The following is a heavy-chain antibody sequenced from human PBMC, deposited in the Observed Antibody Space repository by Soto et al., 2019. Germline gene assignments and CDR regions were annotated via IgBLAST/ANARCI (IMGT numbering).Heavy chain of an antibody. D-gene: IGHD1-1*01. Sequence: SETLSLTCTVSGGSISSGDYYWSWIRQPPGKGLEWIGYIYYSGSTYYNPSLKSRVTISVDTSKNQFSLKLSSVTAADTAVYYCARLSPIGNNWNYFDFWGQGTLVTVSS. J-gene: IGHJ4*02. CDR1: GGSISSGDYY. V-gene: IGHV4-30-4*01. CDR3: ARLSPIGNNWNYFDF. CDR2: IYYSGST.